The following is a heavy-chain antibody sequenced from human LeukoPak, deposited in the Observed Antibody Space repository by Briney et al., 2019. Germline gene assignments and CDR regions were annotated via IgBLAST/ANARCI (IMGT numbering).Heavy chain of an antibody. CDR3: ARRPLAAAGTPGWFDP. CDR1: GFTVSSNY. J-gene: IGHJ5*02. V-gene: IGHV3-66*04. CDR2: IYSGGST. Sequence: PGGSLRLSCAASGFTVSSNYMSCGRQAPRKGRKLVSVIYSGGSTYYAHSVKGRFTISRDNSKNTLYLQMNSLRAEDTAVYYCARRPLAAAGTPGWFDPWGQGTLVTVSS. D-gene: IGHD6-13*01.